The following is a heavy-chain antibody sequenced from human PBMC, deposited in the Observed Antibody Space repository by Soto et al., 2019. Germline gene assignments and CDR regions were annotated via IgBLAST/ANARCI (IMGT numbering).Heavy chain of an antibody. J-gene: IGHJ6*02. V-gene: IGHV1-69*13. CDR3: ARGPPGITGISNYYYYYGMDV. CDR1: GGTFGSYA. D-gene: IGHD1-20*01. Sequence: SVKVSCKASGGTFGSYAISWVRQAPGQGLEWMGGIIPIFGTANYAQKFQGRVTITADESTSTAYMELSSLRSEDTAVYYCARGPPGITGISNYYYYYGMDVWGQGTTVTVSS. CDR2: IIPIFGTA.